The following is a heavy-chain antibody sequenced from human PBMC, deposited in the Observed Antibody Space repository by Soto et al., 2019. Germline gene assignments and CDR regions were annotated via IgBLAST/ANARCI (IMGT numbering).Heavy chain of an antibody. Sequence: ASVKVSCKAPRDTFTSYYINWVRQAPGQGLEWMGVINPHGGSTAYAQKFKGRVTLTRDTSASTVYMEVSSLTSEDTAMYYCARSSGGNFGIIMEGTNWFAPWGQGTLVTVSS. D-gene: IGHD3-16*01. CDR3: ARSSGGNFGIIMEGTNWFAP. CDR2: INPHGGST. J-gene: IGHJ5*02. CDR1: RDTFTSYY. V-gene: IGHV1-46*01.